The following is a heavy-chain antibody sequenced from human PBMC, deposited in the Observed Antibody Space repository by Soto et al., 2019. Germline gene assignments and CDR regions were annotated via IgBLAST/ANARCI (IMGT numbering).Heavy chain of an antibody. CDR2: INPSGGST. CDR3: ASDLPVSYSSRPHYYYYYDKDV. Sequence: GASGKVAGKASGYTFTIYYIYWVRLATGQRLESMGTINPSGGSTSYAQKFQGRVNMTTDTSTSTAYMELTSLRSDDTAVYYCASDLPVSYSSRPHYYYYYDKDVWGQRTTDT. V-gene: IGHV1-46*01. CDR1: GYTFTIYY. D-gene: IGHD6-13*01. J-gene: IGHJ6*02.